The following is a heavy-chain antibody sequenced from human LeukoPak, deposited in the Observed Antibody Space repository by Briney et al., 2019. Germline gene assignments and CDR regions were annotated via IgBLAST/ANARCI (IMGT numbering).Heavy chain of an antibody. CDR2: IIPIFGTA. J-gene: IGHJ4*02. D-gene: IGHD5-12*01. Sequence: SVKVSCKASGGTFSSYAISWVRQAPGQGLEWMGGIIPIFGTANYAQKFQGRVTITADESTSTAYMKLSSLRSEDTAVYYCARLSLYSGYDEDYWGQGTLVTVSS. CDR1: GGTFSSYA. CDR3: ARLSLYSGYDEDY. V-gene: IGHV1-69*13.